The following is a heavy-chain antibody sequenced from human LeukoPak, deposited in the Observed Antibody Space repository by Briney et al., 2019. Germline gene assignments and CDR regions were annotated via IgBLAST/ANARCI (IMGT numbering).Heavy chain of an antibody. J-gene: IGHJ3*02. CDR3: ARDRRESSKPNDAFDI. V-gene: IGHV4-59*01. CDR2: IYYTGAT. Sequence: SETLSLTCSVSGGSINSYYWSWIRQSPGKGLEWIGYIYYTGATYYNPSLESRVTISIDTSERQLSLELRSVTAADSAVYFCARDRRESSKPNDAFDIWGQGTMVTVSA. CDR1: GGSINSYY. D-gene: IGHD4-11*01.